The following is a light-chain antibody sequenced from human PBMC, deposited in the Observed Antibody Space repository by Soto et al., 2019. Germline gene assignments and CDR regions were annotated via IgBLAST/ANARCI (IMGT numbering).Light chain of an antibody. CDR2: GTS. Sequence: EIVLTQSPATVSLSPGERATLSCRASQSVGNNLAWYQQKPGQAPRLLIYGTSNRATGIPARFSGSGSGTEVTLTISSLEPEDFAVYYCQQRSNWPPRITVGGGTHVEIK. V-gene: IGKV3-11*01. J-gene: IGKJ4*01. CDR3: QQRSNWPPRIT. CDR1: QSVGNN.